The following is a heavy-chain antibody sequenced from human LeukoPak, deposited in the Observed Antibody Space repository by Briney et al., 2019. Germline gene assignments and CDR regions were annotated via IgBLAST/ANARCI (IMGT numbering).Heavy chain of an antibody. Sequence: ASVKVSCKASGYTFTSCGISWVRQAPGQGLEWMGWISAYNGNTNYAHNLQDRVTMTTDTSTSTAYMELRGLRSDDTAVYYCARRSTLYSSGWYYFDYWGQGTMVTVSS. CDR3: ARRSTLYSSGWYYFDY. CDR1: GYTFTSCG. CDR2: ISAYNGNT. J-gene: IGHJ4*02. D-gene: IGHD6-19*01. V-gene: IGHV1-18*01.